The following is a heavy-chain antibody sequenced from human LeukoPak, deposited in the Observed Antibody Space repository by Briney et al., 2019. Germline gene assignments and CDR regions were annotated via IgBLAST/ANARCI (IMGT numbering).Heavy chain of an antibody. J-gene: IGHJ4*02. V-gene: IGHV3-23*01. CDR3: ARDIWDYSYGSGSYYSFDY. CDR1: GFTFSNYA. CDR2: GTGCGGNT. Sequence: VSLRLSCAASGFTFSNYAMNWVRQAAGKGLEWFSGGTGCGGNTFYADFVKGRFTISRGNAKDTVYLQMNSVRAEDSSVYYGARDIWDYSYGSGSYYSFDYWGQGTLVTVSS. D-gene: IGHD3-10*01.